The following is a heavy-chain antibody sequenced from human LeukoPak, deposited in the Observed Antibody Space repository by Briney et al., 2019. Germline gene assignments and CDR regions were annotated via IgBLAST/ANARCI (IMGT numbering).Heavy chain of an antibody. D-gene: IGHD6-13*01. CDR2: IIPILGIA. CDR1: GGTFSSYA. CDR3: ARERSSSWYGYGMDV. J-gene: IGHJ6*02. V-gene: IGHV1-69*04. Sequence: GSSVKVSCKASGGTFSSYAISWVRQAPGQGLEWMGMIIPILGIANYAQKFQGRVTITADKSTSTAYMELSSLRSEDTAVYYCARERSSSWYGYGMDVWGQGTTVTVSS.